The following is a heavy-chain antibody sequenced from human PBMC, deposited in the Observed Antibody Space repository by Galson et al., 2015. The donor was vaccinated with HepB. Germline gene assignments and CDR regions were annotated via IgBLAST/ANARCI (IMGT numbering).Heavy chain of an antibody. J-gene: IGHJ4*02. CDR1: GYTFTSYY. Sequence: SVKVSCKASGYTFTSYYMHWVRQAPGQGLEWMGIINPSGGTTSYAQKFQGRVTMTRDTSTSTVYIELSSLRSEDTAVYYCARELRGDSSGLGHWGQGTLVTVSS. V-gene: IGHV1-46*03. CDR3: ARELRGDSSGLGH. D-gene: IGHD3-22*01. CDR2: INPSGGTT.